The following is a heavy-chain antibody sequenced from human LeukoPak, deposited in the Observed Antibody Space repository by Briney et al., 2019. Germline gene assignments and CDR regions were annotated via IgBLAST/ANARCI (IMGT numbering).Heavy chain of an antibody. CDR3: ARGGIDLYCSGGSCYDAFDI. D-gene: IGHD2-15*01. CDR1: GFTFSSYA. Sequence: GGSLRLSCAASGFTFSSYAMHWVRQAPGKGLEWVAVISYDGSNKYYADSVKGRFTNSRDNSKNTLYLQMNSLRAEDTAVYYCARGGIDLYCSGGSCYDAFDIWGQGTMVTVSS. J-gene: IGHJ3*02. CDR2: ISYDGSNK. V-gene: IGHV3-30-3*01.